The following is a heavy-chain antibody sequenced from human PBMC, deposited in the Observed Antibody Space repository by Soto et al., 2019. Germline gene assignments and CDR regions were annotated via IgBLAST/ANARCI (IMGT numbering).Heavy chain of an antibody. V-gene: IGHV3-30*18. J-gene: IGHJ4*02. CDR2: ISYDGSNK. CDR1: GFTFSSYG. Sequence: PGGSLRLSCAASGFTFSSYGMHWVRQAPGKGLEWVAVISYDGSNKYYADSVKGRFTISRDNSKNTLYLQMNSLRAEDTAVYYCAKQMKMKRLNDGYSSSWSNDYWGQGTLVTVSS. D-gene: IGHD6-13*01. CDR3: AKQMKMKRLNDGYSSSWSNDY.